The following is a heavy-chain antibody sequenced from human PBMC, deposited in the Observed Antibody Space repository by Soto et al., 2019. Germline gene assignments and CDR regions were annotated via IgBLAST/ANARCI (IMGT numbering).Heavy chain of an antibody. CDR1: GVSISFYY. CDR2: IDSSGST. V-gene: IGHV4-59*01. CDR3: AREGYSSRWNPIDY. D-gene: IGHD6-13*01. J-gene: IGHJ4*02. Sequence: PSETLSLTCTVCGVSISFYYWSWIRQPPGKGLEWIAYIDSSGSTKYNPSLKSRVTISLDTSRNQLSLKLNSVTAADTAVYYCAREGYSSRWNPIDYWGQGTQVTVSS.